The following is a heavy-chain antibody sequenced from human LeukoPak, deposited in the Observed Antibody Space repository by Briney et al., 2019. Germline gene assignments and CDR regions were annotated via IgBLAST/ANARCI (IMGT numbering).Heavy chain of an antibody. CDR1: GGSISSSNW. V-gene: IGHV4-4*02. J-gene: IGHJ6*03. CDR3: ARDRYYYDSSAGYYMDV. CDR2: IYHSGST. Sequence: SETLSLTCAVSGGSISSSNWWSWVRQPPGKGLEWIGEIYHSGSTNYNPSLKSRVTISVDKSKNQFSLKLSSVTAADTAVYYCARDRYYYDSSAGYYMDVWGKGTTVTISS. D-gene: IGHD3-22*01.